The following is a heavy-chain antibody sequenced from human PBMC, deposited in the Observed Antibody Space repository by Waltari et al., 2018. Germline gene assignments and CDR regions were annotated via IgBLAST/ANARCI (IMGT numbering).Heavy chain of an antibody. Sequence: QVQLVQSGAEVKKPGASVKVSCKASGYTFTGYYMHWVRQAPGQGLEWMGWINPNSGGTNYAQKFQGRVTMTRHTSISTAYMELSRLRTDDTAVYYCASSPREEGYSYGFDYWGQGTLVTVSS. D-gene: IGHD5-18*01. J-gene: IGHJ4*02. V-gene: IGHV1-2*02. CDR3: ASSPREEGYSYGFDY. CDR2: INPNSGGT. CDR1: GYTFTGYY.